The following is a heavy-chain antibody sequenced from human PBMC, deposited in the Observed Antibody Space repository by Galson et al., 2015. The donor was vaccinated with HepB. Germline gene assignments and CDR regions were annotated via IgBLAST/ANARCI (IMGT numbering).Heavy chain of an antibody. Sequence: SLRLSCAASGFTFSSYGMHWVRQAPVKGLEWVAVISFDGTNKYYRDAVKGRFTISRDNSKNTLYLQMNSLRAEDTAVYYCARDGNYYDSSGYYYFDNWGQGTLVTVSS. CDR1: GFTFSSYG. CDR3: ARDGNYYDSSGYYYFDN. CDR2: ISFDGTNK. D-gene: IGHD3-22*01. V-gene: IGHV3-30*03. J-gene: IGHJ4*02.